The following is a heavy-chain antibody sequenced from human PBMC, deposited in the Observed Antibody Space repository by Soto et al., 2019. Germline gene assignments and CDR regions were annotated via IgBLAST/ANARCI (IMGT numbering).Heavy chain of an antibody. J-gene: IGHJ3*02. V-gene: IGHV4-59*01. D-gene: IGHD6-13*01. CDR2: IYYSGST. CDR1: GGSISSYY. Sequence: SETLSLTCTVSGGSISSYYWSWIRQPPGKGLEWIGYIYYSGSTNYNPSLKSRVTISVDTSKNQFSLELSSVTAADTAVYYCARGERSSSWRWDAFDIWGQGTMVTVSS. CDR3: ARGERSSSWRWDAFDI.